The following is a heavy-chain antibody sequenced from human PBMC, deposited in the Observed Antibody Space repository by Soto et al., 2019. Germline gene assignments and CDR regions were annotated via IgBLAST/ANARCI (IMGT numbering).Heavy chain of an antibody. CDR2: IKSKTAGRTT. CDR1: GFSFTNAW. D-gene: IGHD6-19*01. Sequence: GGSLRLSCAASGFSFTNAWMNWVRQAPAKGLEWVGRIKSKTAGRTTEYATPVKGRFTISRDDSKNTLHLQMNSLNTEDTAVYYCTTGVGSASNRWGQGTLVTVPS. V-gene: IGHV3-15*07. CDR3: TTGVGSASNR. J-gene: IGHJ5*02.